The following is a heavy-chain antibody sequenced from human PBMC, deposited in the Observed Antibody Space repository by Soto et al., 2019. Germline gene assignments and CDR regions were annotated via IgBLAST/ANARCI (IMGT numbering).Heavy chain of an antibody. V-gene: IGHV4-59*08. J-gene: IGHJ3*02. D-gene: IGHD3-9*01. CDR1: GGSISSYY. CDR3: ARHGPYDILTGYSHHDAFDI. Sequence: QVQLQESGPGLVKPSETLSLTCTVSGGSISSYYWSWIRQPPGKGLEWIGYIYYSGSTNYNPSLKSRVTISADTSKNQFSLKLSSVTAADTAVYYCARHGPYDILTGYSHHDAFDIWGQGTMVTVSS. CDR2: IYYSGST.